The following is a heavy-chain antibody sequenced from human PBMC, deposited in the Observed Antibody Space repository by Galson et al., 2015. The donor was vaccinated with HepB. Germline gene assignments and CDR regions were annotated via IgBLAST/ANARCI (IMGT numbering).Heavy chain of an antibody. CDR2: ISAYNGNT. J-gene: IGHJ4*02. CDR1: GYTFTSYC. D-gene: IGHD2-2*01. CDR3: ARVASTRSFDY. V-gene: IGHV1-18*01. Sequence: SVKVSCKASGYTFTSYCISWVRQAPGQGLEWMGWISAYNGNTNYAQKLQGRVTMTTDTSTSTAYMELRNLRSDDTAVYYCARVASTRSFDYWGQGTLVTVSS.